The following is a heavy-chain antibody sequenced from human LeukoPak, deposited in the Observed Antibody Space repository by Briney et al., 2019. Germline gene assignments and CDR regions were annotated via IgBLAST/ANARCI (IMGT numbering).Heavy chain of an antibody. CDR1: GYTFSDYG. CDR2: INALNGDT. Sequence: ASVTVSCKASGYTFSDYGISWVRQAPGQGLEWMGWINALNGDTNYARKLQDRLTLTTDTSTSTAYMELWSLISDDTAVYYCARETPAYCSGTACYGDYNSFDPWGQGTLVTVSS. D-gene: IGHD2-2*01. J-gene: IGHJ5*02. CDR3: ARETPAYCSGTACYGDYNSFDP. V-gene: IGHV1-18*01.